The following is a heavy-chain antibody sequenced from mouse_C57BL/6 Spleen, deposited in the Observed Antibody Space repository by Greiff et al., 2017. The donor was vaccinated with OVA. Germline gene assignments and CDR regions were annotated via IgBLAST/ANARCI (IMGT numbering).Heavy chain of an antibody. CDR1: GYTFTSYW. CDR3: ARGGGYYEGGYYAMDY. J-gene: IGHJ4*01. V-gene: IGHV1-55*01. D-gene: IGHD2-3*01. Sequence: QVQLQQPGAELVKPGASVKMSCKASGYTFTSYWITWVKQRPGQGLEWIGDIYPGSGSTNYNEKFKSKATLTVDTSSSTAYMQLSSLTSEDSAVCYCARGGGYYEGGYYAMDYWGQGTSVTVSS. CDR2: IYPGSGST.